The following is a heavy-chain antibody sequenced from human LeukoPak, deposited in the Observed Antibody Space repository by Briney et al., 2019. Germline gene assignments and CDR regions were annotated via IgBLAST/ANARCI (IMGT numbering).Heavy chain of an antibody. Sequence: PGGSLRLSCAASGFTFSGYAMTWVRQAPGKGLEWVSYISASGDGTYYADSVKGRFTISRGNSESTLYLQMNSLRADDTAVYYCAQRQGHAFDNWGEGTLVTVSS. CDR2: ISASGDGT. V-gene: IGHV3-23*01. CDR3: AQRQGHAFDN. CDR1: GFTFSGYA. J-gene: IGHJ4*02.